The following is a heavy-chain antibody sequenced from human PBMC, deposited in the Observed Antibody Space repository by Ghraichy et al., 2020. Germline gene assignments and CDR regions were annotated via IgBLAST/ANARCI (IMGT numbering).Heavy chain of an antibody. CDR3: ARVLVATWALYDY. Sequence: GGSLRLSCAASGFTFSSYAMHWVRQAPGKGLEWVAVISYDGSNKYYADSVKGRFTISRDNSKNTLYLQMNSLRAEDTAVYYCARVLVATWALYDYWGQGTLVTVSS. CDR1: GFTFSSYA. J-gene: IGHJ4*02. D-gene: IGHD2-15*01. CDR2: ISYDGSNK. V-gene: IGHV3-30*04.